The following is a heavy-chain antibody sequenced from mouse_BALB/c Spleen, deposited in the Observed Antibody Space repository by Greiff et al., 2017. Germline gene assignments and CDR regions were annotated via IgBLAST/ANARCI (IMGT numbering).Heavy chain of an antibody. Sequence: QVQLKQSGPELVRPGVSVKISCKGSGYTFTDYAMHWVKQSHAKSLEWIGVISTYYGNTNYNQKFKGKATMTVDKSSSTAYMELARLTSEDSAIYYCARGMGDYFDYWGEGTTLTGAS. J-gene: IGHJ2*01. CDR1: GYTFTDYA. D-gene: IGHD2-3*01. CDR2: ISTYYGNT. V-gene: IGHV1-67*01. CDR3: ARGMGDYFDY.